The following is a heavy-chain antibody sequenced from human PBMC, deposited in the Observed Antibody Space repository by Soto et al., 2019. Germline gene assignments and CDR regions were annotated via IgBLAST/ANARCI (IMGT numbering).Heavy chain of an antibody. Sequence: AASVKVSCKASGGTFSSYAISWVRQAPGQGLEWMGGIIPIFGTANYAQKFQGRVTITADESTSTAYMELSSLRSEDTAVYYCARDDYGDYRFDYWGQGTLVTVSS. V-gene: IGHV1-69*13. D-gene: IGHD4-17*01. J-gene: IGHJ4*02. CDR1: GGTFSSYA. CDR2: IIPIFGTA. CDR3: ARDDYGDYRFDY.